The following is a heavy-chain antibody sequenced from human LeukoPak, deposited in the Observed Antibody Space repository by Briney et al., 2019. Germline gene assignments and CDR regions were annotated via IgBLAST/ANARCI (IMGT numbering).Heavy chain of an antibody. D-gene: IGHD2-21*01. J-gene: IGHJ4*02. V-gene: IGHV4-59*08. CDR1: GASISGYY. Sequence: SETLSLTCTVSGASISGYYCSWIRQPPGKGLEWIGYIYYSGTTTYNPSLNSRVTMSVDTSQNQFSLRLSSVTAADTAVYYCARHAPSKFEFLWGQGNLVTVSP. CDR3: ARHAPSKFEFL. CDR2: IYYSGTT.